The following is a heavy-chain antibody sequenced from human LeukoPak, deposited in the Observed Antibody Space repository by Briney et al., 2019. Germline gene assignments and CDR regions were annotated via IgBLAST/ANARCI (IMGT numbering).Heavy chain of an antibody. CDR2: ISYDGSNK. CDR3: ARLAYCGGDCYLGEGYFDY. V-gene: IGHV3-30-3*01. D-gene: IGHD2-21*02. CDR1: GFTFSSYA. J-gene: IGHJ4*02. Sequence: PGGSLRLSCAASGFTFSSYAMHWVRQAPGKGLEGVAVISYDGSNKYYADSVKGRFTISRDNSKNTLYLQMNSLRAEDTAVYYCARLAYCGGDCYLGEGYFDYWGQGTLVTVSS.